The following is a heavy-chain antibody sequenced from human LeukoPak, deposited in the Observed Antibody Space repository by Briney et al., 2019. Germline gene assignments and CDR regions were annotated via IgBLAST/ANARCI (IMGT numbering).Heavy chain of an antibody. V-gene: IGHV3-7*01. CDR1: GFTFRNYW. CDR2: MNQDGSEK. Sequence: GGSLRLSCAASGFTFRNYWVSWVRQAPGKGLEWVANMNQDGSEKYYVDSVKGRFTISRDNAKSSLYLQLNSLRAEDTAVYYCAKYYYDTSGYYPFDYWGQGNLVTVSS. J-gene: IGHJ4*02. CDR3: AKYYYDTSGYYPFDY. D-gene: IGHD3-22*01.